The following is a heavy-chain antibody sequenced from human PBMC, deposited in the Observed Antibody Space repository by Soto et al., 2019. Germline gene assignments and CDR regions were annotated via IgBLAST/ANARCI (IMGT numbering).Heavy chain of an antibody. D-gene: IGHD3-22*01. CDR1: GGTFSSYA. J-gene: IGHJ1*01. Sequence: ASVKVSCKASGGTFSSYAISGVRQAPGQGLEWMGGIIPIFGTANYAQKFQGRVTITADKSTSTAYMELSSLRSEDTAVYYCAIPYYDSSGYYLAHEYFQHWGQGTLVTVSS. CDR2: IIPIFGTA. CDR3: AIPYYDSSGYYLAHEYFQH. V-gene: IGHV1-69*06.